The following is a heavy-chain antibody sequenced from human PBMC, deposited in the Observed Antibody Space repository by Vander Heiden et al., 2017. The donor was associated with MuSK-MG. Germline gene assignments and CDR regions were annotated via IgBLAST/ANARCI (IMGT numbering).Heavy chain of an antibody. D-gene: IGHD1-26*01. Sequence: QVQLVESGGGVVQPGRSLRPPCAASGFTFSSYAMHWVRQAPGKGLEWVAVISYDGSNKYYADSVKGRFTISRDNSKNTLYLQMNSLRAEDTAVYYCAREAVVGATTANWFDPWGQGTLVTVSS. CDR3: AREAVVGATTANWFDP. CDR2: ISYDGSNK. CDR1: GFTFSSYA. J-gene: IGHJ5*02. V-gene: IGHV3-30*04.